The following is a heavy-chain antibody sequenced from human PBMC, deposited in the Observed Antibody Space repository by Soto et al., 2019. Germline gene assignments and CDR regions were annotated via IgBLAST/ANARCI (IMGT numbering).Heavy chain of an antibody. CDR3: AREDIVVVPAAIRLGGMDV. V-gene: IGHV1-2*04. J-gene: IGHJ6*02. Sequence: GASVNVSCKASGYTFTGYYMHWVRQAPGQGLEWMGWINPNSGGTNYAQKFQGWVTMTRDTSISTAYMELSRLRSDDTAVYYCAREDIVVVPAAIRLGGMDVWGQGTTVTVSS. CDR2: INPNSGGT. D-gene: IGHD2-2*01. CDR1: GYTFTGYY.